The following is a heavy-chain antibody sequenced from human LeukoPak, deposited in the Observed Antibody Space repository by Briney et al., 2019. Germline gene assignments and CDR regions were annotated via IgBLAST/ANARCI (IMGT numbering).Heavy chain of an antibody. D-gene: IGHD2-2*01. CDR2: MNPNSGNT. CDR1: GYTFTGYY. Sequence: ASVKVSCKASGYTFTGYYMHWVRQAPGQGLEWMGWMNPNSGNTGYAQKFQGRVTITRNTSISTAYMELSRLRSDDTAVYYCARADDIVVVPAAMSNWFDPWGQGTLVTVSS. CDR3: ARADDIVVVPAAMSNWFDP. J-gene: IGHJ5*02. V-gene: IGHV1-8*03.